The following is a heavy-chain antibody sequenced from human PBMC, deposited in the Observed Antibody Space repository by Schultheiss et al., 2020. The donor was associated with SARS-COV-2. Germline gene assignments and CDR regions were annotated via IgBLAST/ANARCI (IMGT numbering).Heavy chain of an antibody. Sequence: GGSLRLSCAASGFTFSGYAMSWVRQAPGKGLEWVSVIYSGGSTYYADSVKGRFTISRHNSKNTLYLQMNSLRAEDTAVYYCARVVAQGLVYYYYYMDVWGKGTTVTVSS. D-gene: IGHD6-19*01. J-gene: IGHJ6*03. CDR1: GFTFSGYA. CDR2: IYSGGST. V-gene: IGHV3-53*04. CDR3: ARVVAQGLVYYYYYMDV.